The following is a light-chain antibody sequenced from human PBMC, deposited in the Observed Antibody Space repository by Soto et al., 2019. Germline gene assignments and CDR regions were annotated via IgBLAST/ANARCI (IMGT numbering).Light chain of an antibody. CDR1: SSNIGEGNN. CDR3: QSYASSMNGLYV. J-gene: IGLJ1*01. Sequence: QSVLTQPPAVSGTPGQMVTVSCPESSSNIGEGNNVHWYQQLPGTAPKLLIYNNSNRPSGVPDRFSGSKSGTSASLAITGLQAEDEADYLCQSYASSMNGLYVVGTGTKV. CDR2: NNS. V-gene: IGLV1-40*01.